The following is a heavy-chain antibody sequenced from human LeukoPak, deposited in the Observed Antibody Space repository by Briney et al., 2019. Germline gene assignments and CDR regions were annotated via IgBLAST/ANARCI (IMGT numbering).Heavy chain of an antibody. D-gene: IGHD6-6*01. Sequence: GGSLRLSCAASGFTLNRYWMSWVRQAPGKGPEWVANIKQDGSQRYYVDSVRGRFTISRDNANNSLFLQMNGLRAEDTAVYYCARRGGSSSRRSPIDYWGQGTLVTVSS. J-gene: IGHJ4*02. CDR3: ARRGGSSSRRSPIDY. CDR1: GFTLNRYW. CDR2: IKQDGSQR. V-gene: IGHV3-7*01.